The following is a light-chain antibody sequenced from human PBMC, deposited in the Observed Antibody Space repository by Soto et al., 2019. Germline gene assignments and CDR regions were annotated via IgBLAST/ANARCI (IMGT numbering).Light chain of an antibody. Sequence: EVVLTQSPGTLSLSPGERATLSCRASQSISSYLAWYQQRPGQAPRLLIYGASSRATGIPDRFSGSGSETDFTLTISRLEPEDFAVYYCQQYGRSPPITFGQGTRLENK. CDR2: GAS. CDR3: QQYGRSPPIT. J-gene: IGKJ5*01. CDR1: QSISSY. V-gene: IGKV3-20*01.